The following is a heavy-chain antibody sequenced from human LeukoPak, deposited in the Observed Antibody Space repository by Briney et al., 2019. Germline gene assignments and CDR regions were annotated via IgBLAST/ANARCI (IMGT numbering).Heavy chain of an antibody. CDR1: GFTFSSYG. Sequence: GGSLRLSCAASGFTFSSYGMSCVRQAPGKGLEWVSPISGSGDSTYYADSVKGRFTISRDNSKNTLFLQMNSLRAEDTAVYYCAKGGVVPASIPLDFDYWGQGSLVTASS. D-gene: IGHD2-2*01. J-gene: IGHJ4*02. V-gene: IGHV3-23*01. CDR2: ISGSGDST. CDR3: AKGGVVPASIPLDFDY.